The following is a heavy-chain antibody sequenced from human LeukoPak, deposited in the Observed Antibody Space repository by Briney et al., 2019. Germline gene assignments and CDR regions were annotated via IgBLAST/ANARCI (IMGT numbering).Heavy chain of an antibody. V-gene: IGHV4-4*07. CDR2: IYTSGST. J-gene: IGHJ3*02. D-gene: IGHD6-6*01. CDR1: GGPISSYY. CDR3: ARDRQLRDGDAFDI. Sequence: SETLSLTCTASGGPISSYYWSWIRQPAGKGLEWIGRIYTSGSTNYNPSLKSRVTMSVDTSKNQFSLKLSSVTAADTAVYYCARDRQLRDGDAFDIWGQGTMVTVSS.